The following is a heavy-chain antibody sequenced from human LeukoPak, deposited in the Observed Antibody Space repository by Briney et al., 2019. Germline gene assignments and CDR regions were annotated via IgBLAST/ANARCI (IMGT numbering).Heavy chain of an antibody. J-gene: IGHJ4*02. CDR1: GFTFSSYE. D-gene: IGHD6-6*01. Sequence: GGSLRLSCAASGFTFSSYEVNWVRQAPGKGLEWVSYISSSGSTIYYADSVKGRFTISRDNAKNSLYLQMNSLRAEDTAVYYCASGSSSPFDYWGQGTLVTVSS. CDR3: ASGSSSPFDY. CDR2: ISSSGSTI. V-gene: IGHV3-48*03.